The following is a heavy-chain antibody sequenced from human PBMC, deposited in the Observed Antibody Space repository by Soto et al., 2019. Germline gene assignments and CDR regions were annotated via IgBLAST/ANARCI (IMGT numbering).Heavy chain of an antibody. CDR3: AENYSLDI. CDR2: VNVDDST. Sequence: EVQLLESGGGLAQPGGSLRLSCAASGFTFSSYAMSWVRQAPGKGLEWVSSVNVDDSTYYANSVKRRFTISRDNSKNTVNPQRKSLRAQYMAVFYCAENYSLDIWAQGALVTVSS. CDR1: GFTFSSYA. J-gene: IGHJ4*02. V-gene: IGHV3-23*01.